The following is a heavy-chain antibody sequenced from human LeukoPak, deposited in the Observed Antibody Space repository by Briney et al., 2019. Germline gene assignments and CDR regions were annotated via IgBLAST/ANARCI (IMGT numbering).Heavy chain of an antibody. J-gene: IGHJ4*02. Sequence: SETLSLTCTVSGGSISSYYWSWIRQPPGKGLEWIGYIYYSGSTNYNPSLKSRVTISVDTSNNQFSLKLSSVTAADTAVHYCARDTSGYRRGSFDYWGQGTLVTVSS. D-gene: IGHD3-22*01. CDR2: IYYSGST. V-gene: IGHV4-59*01. CDR1: GGSISSYY. CDR3: ARDTSGYRRGSFDY.